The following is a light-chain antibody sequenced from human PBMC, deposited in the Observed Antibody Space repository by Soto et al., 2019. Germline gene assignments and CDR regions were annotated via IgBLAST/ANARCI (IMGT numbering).Light chain of an antibody. V-gene: IGKV3-15*01. CDR1: QSVNSN. CDR2: GAS. CDR3: QQYNNWPPWT. J-gene: IGKJ1*01. Sequence: EIVMKQSPATLSVYPGERATLSCRASQSVNSNLAWYQQKPGQAPRLLIYGASTRATGIPARFSGSGSGTEFTLAISSLQSEDFAVYYCQQYNNWPPWTFCQGSNVAIK.